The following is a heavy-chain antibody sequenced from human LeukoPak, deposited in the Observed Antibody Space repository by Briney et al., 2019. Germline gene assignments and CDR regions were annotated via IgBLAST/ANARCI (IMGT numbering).Heavy chain of an antibody. CDR3: ARDPIPGSGWYDY. CDR2: INPNSGGT. D-gene: IGHD6-19*01. V-gene: IGHV1-2*02. J-gene: IGHJ4*02. Sequence: GASVKVSCKASGYTFTGYYMHWVRQAPGQGLEWMGWINPNSGGTNYAQEFQGRVTMTRDTSISTAYMELSRLRSDDTAVYYCARDPIPGSGWYDYWGQGTLVTVSS. CDR1: GYTFTGYY.